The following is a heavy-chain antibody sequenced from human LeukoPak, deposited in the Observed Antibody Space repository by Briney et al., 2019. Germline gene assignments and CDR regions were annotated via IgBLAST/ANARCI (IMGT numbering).Heavy chain of an antibody. Sequence: GGSLRLSCAASGFTFSSYAMSWVRQAPGKGLEWVSAISGGGETTYYADSVRGRFTISRDNSKNTLYLQMNSLRAEDTGVYYCAKEVEPATAVYWGQGTLVTVSS. D-gene: IGHD2-15*01. J-gene: IGHJ4*02. CDR3: AKEVEPATAVY. V-gene: IGHV3-23*01. CDR2: ISGGGETT. CDR1: GFTFSSYA.